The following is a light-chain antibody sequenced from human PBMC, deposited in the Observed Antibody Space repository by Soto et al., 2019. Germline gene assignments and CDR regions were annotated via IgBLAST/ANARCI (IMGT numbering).Light chain of an antibody. CDR3: GSYTSSTPRV. CDR1: SSDVGGYNY. J-gene: IGLJ1*01. V-gene: IGLV2-14*01. Sequence: QSVLTQPASVSGSPGQSITISCTGTSSDVGGYNYVSWYQQHPGKAPKLMIYDVSNRPSGVSNRFSGSKSGNTASLTISGLQAEDEADYYCGSYTSSTPRVFGTGTKLTVL. CDR2: DVS.